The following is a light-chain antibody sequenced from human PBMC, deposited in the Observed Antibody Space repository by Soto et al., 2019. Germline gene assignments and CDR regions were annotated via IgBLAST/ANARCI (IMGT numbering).Light chain of an antibody. CDR2: EAS. J-gene: IGKJ5*01. CDR1: QSISTY. V-gene: IGKV3-11*01. Sequence: EIVLTPSPATLSLSPGERATLSCRASQSISTYLAWYQQKPGQAPRLLIYEASMRATGIPARFSGSGSGTDFTLTISSLEPEDFAVYYCQQRSNWPITFGQGTRLEIK. CDR3: QQRSNWPIT.